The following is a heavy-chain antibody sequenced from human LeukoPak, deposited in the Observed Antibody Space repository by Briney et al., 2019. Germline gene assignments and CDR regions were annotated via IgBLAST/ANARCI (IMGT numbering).Heavy chain of an antibody. Sequence: SETLSLTCTVSGDSISSSSHYWGWIRQPPGKGPEWIGSIYYSGSTYYNPSLKSRVTISVDTSKNQFSLKLSSVTAADTAVYYCARVGGYCSGGSCFRRNGHDAFDIWGQGTMVTVSS. CDR2: IYYSGST. V-gene: IGHV4-39*01. D-gene: IGHD2-15*01. J-gene: IGHJ3*02. CDR1: GDSISSSSHY. CDR3: ARVGGYCSGGSCFRRNGHDAFDI.